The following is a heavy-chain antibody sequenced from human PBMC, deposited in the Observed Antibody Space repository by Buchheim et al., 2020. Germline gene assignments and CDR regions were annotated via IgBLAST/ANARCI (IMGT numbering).Heavy chain of an antibody. J-gene: IGHJ4*02. CDR3: AKGRSYCSGGSCPNYFDY. D-gene: IGHD2-15*01. CDR1: GFTFSRYH. Sequence: QVQLVESGGGVVQPGRSLRLSCAASGFTFSRYHMHWVRQAPGKGLEWLAVISYDGSHKYYADSVKGRFTISRDNSKNTLYLQMNSPRAEDTAVYYCAKGRSYCSGGSCPNYFDYWSQGTL. CDR2: ISYDGSHK. V-gene: IGHV3-30*18.